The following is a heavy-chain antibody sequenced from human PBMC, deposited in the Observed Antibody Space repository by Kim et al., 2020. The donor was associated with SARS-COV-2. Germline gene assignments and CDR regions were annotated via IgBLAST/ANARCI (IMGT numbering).Heavy chain of an antibody. J-gene: IGHJ6*02. V-gene: IGHV5-51*01. CDR3: ARHSWNYYGSGSYYYYGMDV. Sequence: GESLKISCKGSGYSFTSYWIGWVRQMPGKGLEWMGIIYPGDSDTRYSPSFQGQVTISADKSISTAYLQWSSLKASDTAMYYCARHSWNYYGSGSYYYYGMDVWGQGITVTVSS. D-gene: IGHD3-10*01. CDR2: IYPGDSDT. CDR1: GYSFTSYW.